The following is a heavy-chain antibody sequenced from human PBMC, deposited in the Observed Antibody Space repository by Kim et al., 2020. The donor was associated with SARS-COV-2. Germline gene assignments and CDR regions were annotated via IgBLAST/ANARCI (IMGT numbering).Heavy chain of an antibody. D-gene: IGHD3-22*01. CDR1: GFTFRNHA. Sequence: GGSLRLSCAASGFTFRNHAMNWVRQGPGKGLEWVSYISGSGSNIYYADSVKGRFTISRDNSKNTVYLQMNSLRAEDTAVYYCARLDYYDSSGPLDYWGQGTLVTVSS. J-gene: IGHJ4*02. CDR3: ARLDYYDSSGPLDY. V-gene: IGHV3-23*01. CDR2: ISGSGSNI.